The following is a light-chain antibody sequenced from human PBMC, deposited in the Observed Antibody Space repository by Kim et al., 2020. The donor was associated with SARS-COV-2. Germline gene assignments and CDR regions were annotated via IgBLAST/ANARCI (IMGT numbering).Light chain of an antibody. CDR1: QSVSNN. Sequence: VSQGERATLSCRASQSVSNNLAWYQQKPGQAPKLLIYGASTRATGIPARFSGSGSGTEFTLTISSLQSEDFAVYYCHQFNTWPRTFGQGTKVDIK. V-gene: IGKV3-15*01. J-gene: IGKJ1*01. CDR2: GAS. CDR3: HQFNTWPRT.